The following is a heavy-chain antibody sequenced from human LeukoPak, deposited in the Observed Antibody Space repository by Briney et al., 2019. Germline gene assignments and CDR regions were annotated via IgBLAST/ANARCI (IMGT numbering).Heavy chain of an antibody. D-gene: IGHD6-6*01. CDR2: ISYDGSNK. J-gene: IGHJ4*02. CDR3: ARGKSSSSPFDY. CDR1: GFTFSSYA. Sequence: GGSLRLSCAASGFTFSSYAMHWVRQAPGKGLEWVAVISYDGSNKYYADSVKGRFTISRDNSKNTLYLQMNSLRAEDTAVYYCARGKSSSSPFDYWGQGTLVTASS. V-gene: IGHV3-30*01.